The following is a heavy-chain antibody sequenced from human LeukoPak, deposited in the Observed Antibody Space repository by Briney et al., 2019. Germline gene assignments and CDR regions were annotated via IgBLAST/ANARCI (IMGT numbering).Heavy chain of an antibody. CDR3: AKSHESGDYRSPNYYYYMDV. J-gene: IGHJ6*03. CDR1: GFTFSSYA. CDR2: ISYDEINK. D-gene: IGHD4-17*01. Sequence: GGSLRLSCAASGFTFSSYAIHWVRQAPGKGLEWVAVISYDEINKYYADSVKGRFSISRDNSKNMMSLQMNSLRGEDTALYYCAKSHESGDYRSPNYYYYMDVWGKGTTVTVSS. V-gene: IGHV3-30-3*02.